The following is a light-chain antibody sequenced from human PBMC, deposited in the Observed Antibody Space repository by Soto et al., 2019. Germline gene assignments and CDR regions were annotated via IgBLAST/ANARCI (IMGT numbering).Light chain of an antibody. CDR3: QSYDSSLSIWV. CDR2: GNN. Sequence: QSVLTQPPSVSAAPGQRVAISCTGGSSNIGAGYDLHWYQQLPGTAPKLLIYGNNNRPSGVPDRFSGSNSGTSASLAITGLQLEDEADYYCQSYDSSLSIWVFGGGTKLTVL. V-gene: IGLV1-40*01. CDR1: SSNIGAGYD. J-gene: IGLJ3*02.